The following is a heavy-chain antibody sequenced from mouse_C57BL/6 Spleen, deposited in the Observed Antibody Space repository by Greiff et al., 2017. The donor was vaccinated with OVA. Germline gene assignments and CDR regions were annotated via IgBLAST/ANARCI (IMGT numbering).Heavy chain of an antibody. CDR1: GFSLTSYG. V-gene: IGHV2-5*01. CDR3: AKQELPRPRWYFDV. Sequence: VQLQQSGPGLVQPSQSLSITCTVSGFSLTSYGVHWVRQSPGKGLEWLGVIWRGGSTDYNAAFMSRLSITKENSKSQVFFKMNSLQADDTAIYYCAKQELPRPRWYFDVWGTGTTVTVSS. CDR2: IWRGGST. J-gene: IGHJ1*03. D-gene: IGHD2-1*01.